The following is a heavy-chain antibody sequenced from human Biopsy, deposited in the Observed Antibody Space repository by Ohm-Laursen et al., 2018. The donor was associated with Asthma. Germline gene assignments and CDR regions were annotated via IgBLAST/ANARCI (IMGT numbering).Heavy chain of an antibody. CDR2: ISYDGSSI. D-gene: IGHD6-19*01. V-gene: IGHV3-30-3*01. J-gene: IGHJ4*02. CDR3: AREGVAGTHIED. Sequence: SLRLSCAASRFTYEMHWVRQAPGKGLEWVAVISYDGSSIYYADSVKGRFTISRDNSENTLSLQMNSLTAEDTAVYYCAREGVAGTHIEDWGQGTLVTVSS. CDR1: RFTYE.